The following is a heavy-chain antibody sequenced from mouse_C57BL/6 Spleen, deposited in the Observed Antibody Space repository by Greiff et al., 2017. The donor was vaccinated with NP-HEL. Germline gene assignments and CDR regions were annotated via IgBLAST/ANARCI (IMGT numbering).Heavy chain of an antibody. D-gene: IGHD3-1*01. CDR2: ISDGGSYT. V-gene: IGHV5-4*01. CDR1: GFTFSSYA. Sequence: EVKLMESGGGLVKPGGSLKLSCAASGFTFSSYAMSWVRQTPEKRLEWVATISDGGSYTYYPDNVKGRFTISRDNAKNNLYLQMSHLKSEDTAMYYCARDGRGYFDYWGQGTTLTVSS. J-gene: IGHJ2*01. CDR3: ARDGRGYFDY.